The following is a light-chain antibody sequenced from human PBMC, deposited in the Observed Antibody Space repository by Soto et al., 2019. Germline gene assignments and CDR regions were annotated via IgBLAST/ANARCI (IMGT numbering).Light chain of an antibody. Sequence: EIELTQSPGTLSLSPGERATLSCRASQSVSGTYLAWFQQKPGQAPRLLIYGISSRSPGIPDRFSGSGSGTDFTLTISRLEPEDFAVYYCQQYGSIPRTFGQGTKVEIK. CDR2: GIS. V-gene: IGKV3-20*01. CDR3: QQYGSIPRT. J-gene: IGKJ1*01. CDR1: QSVSGTY.